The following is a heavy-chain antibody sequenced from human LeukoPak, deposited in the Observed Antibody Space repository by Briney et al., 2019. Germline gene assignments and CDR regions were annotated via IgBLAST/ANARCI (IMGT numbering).Heavy chain of an antibody. Sequence: GGSLRLSCTTSGFTFGEFAMSSFRQAPGKGLELVGFIRSEAYGGTTEYVASVKGRFTISRDDSESLAYLQMNSLKIEDTAVYYCTKGWGDYWGRGALVTVSS. CDR3: TKGWGDY. J-gene: IGHJ4*02. D-gene: IGHD6-19*01. V-gene: IGHV3-49*03. CDR1: GFTFGEFA. CDR2: IRSEAYGGTT.